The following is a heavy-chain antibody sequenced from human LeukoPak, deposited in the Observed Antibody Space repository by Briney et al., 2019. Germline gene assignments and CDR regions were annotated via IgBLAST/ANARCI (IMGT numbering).Heavy chain of an antibody. Sequence: GGSLRLSCAASGFTFSSYGMHWVRQAPGKGLEWVTFIRYDGSNKYYADSVKGRFTISRDNSKNTLYLQMNSLRAEDTAVYYCAKPQVGIASSSWVNFDFWGQGTLVTVSS. CDR2: IRYDGSNK. CDR3: AKPQVGIASSSWVNFDF. CDR1: GFTFSSYG. D-gene: IGHD6-13*01. V-gene: IGHV3-30*02. J-gene: IGHJ4*02.